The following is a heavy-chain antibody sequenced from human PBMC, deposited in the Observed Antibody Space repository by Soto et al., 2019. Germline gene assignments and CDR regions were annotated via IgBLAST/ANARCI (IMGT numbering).Heavy chain of an antibody. Sequence: GSLRLSCAASGFTFSSYEMNWVRQAPGKGLEWVSYISSSGSTIYCADSVKGRFTISRDNAKNSLYLQMNSLRAEDTAVYYCLIVVVVAAKNGMDVWGQGTTVTVSS. CDR2: ISSSGSTI. J-gene: IGHJ6*02. CDR1: GFTFSSYE. CDR3: LIVVVVAAKNGMDV. D-gene: IGHD2-15*01. V-gene: IGHV3-48*03.